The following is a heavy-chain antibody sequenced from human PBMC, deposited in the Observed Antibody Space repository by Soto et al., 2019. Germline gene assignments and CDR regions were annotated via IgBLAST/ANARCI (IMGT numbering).Heavy chain of an antibody. CDR1: GGSIGTYY. J-gene: IGHJ4*02. Sequence: SETLSLTCTVSGGSIGTYYWNWIRQSPGKGLEWIGYIFYSGSTNYNPSLKSRLTLSVDTSKNPVSLKLSSVTAADTAVYYCARDGYCTNGLCHGGGGPFDCWGQGALVTVSS. V-gene: IGHV4-59*13. CDR3: ARDGYCTNGLCHGGGGPFDC. CDR2: IFYSGST. D-gene: IGHD2-8*01.